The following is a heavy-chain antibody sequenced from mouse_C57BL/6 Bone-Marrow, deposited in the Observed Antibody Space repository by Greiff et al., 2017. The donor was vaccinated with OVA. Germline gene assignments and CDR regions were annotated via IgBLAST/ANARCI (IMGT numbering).Heavy chain of an antibody. D-gene: IGHD1-1*01. J-gene: IGHJ1*03. CDR2: ISYSGST. Sequence: EVKLMESGPGLAKPSQTLSLTCSVTGYSITSDYWNWIRKFPGNKLEYMGYISYSGSTYYNPSLKSRISITRDTSKNQYYLQLNSVTTEDTATYYCARRITTVPWYFDVWGTGTTVTVSS. CDR1: GYSITSDY. CDR3: ARRITTVPWYFDV. V-gene: IGHV3-8*01.